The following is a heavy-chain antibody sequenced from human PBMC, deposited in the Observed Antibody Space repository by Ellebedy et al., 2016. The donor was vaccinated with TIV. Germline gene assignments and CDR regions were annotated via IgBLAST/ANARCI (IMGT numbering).Heavy chain of an antibody. CDR2: FDPEDGET. D-gene: IGHD4-17*01. CDR3: ARYSVTTNIYYFDY. CDR1: GYTLTELS. J-gene: IGHJ4*02. V-gene: IGHV1-24*01. Sequence: ASVKVSXKVSGYTLTELSMHWVRQAPGKGLEWMGGFDPEDGETIYAQKFQGRVTMTRDTSTSTVYMELSSLRSEDTAVYYCARYSVTTNIYYFDYWGQGTLVTVSS.